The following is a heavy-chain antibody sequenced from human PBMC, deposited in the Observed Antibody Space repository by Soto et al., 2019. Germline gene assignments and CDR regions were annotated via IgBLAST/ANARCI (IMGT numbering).Heavy chain of an antibody. D-gene: IGHD6-6*01. V-gene: IGHV4-39*01. J-gene: IGHJ4*02. CDR2: IYYSGST. CDR3: ASIEYSSSSLVY. Sequence: KTSETLSLTCTVSGGSISSSSYYWGWIRQPPGKGLEWIGSIYYSGSTYYNPSLKSRVTISVDTSKNQFSLKLSSVTAADTAVYYCASIEYSSSSLVYWGQGTLVTVSS. CDR1: GGSISSSSYY.